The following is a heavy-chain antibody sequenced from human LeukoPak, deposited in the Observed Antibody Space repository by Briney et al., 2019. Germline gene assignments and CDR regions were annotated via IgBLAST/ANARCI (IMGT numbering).Heavy chain of an antibody. CDR3: ARDDQWLVLD. D-gene: IGHD6-19*01. V-gene: IGHV3-11*06. J-gene: IGHJ4*02. CDR1: GFTFSDYY. Sequence: GGSLRLSCAASGFTFSDYYMSWIRQAPGKGLEWVSSISSSSSYIYYADSVKGRFTISRDNAKNSLYLQMNSLRAEDTAVYYCARDDQWLVLDWGQGTLVTVSS. CDR2: ISSSSSYI.